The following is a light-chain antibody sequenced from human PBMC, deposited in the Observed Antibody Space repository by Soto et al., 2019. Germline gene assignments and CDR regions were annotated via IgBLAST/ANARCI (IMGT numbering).Light chain of an antibody. Sequence: QSVLTQPPSVSEAPRQKVTISCSGSSSNIGNNAVNWYQQLPGKAPKLLIYYDDLLPSGVPDRFSGSKSGTSASLAISGLQSEDEGDYYCATWDDSLNGVVFGGGTKLTVL. CDR2: YDD. CDR3: ATWDDSLNGVV. V-gene: IGLV1-36*01. J-gene: IGLJ2*01. CDR1: SSNIGNNA.